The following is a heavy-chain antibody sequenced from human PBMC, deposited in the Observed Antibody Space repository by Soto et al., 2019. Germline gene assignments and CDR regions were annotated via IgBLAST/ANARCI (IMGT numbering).Heavy chain of an antibody. CDR1: GGSISGYY. V-gene: IGHV4-59*08. D-gene: IGHD3-22*01. J-gene: IGHJ4*02. Sequence: NPSETLSLTCTVSGGSISGYYWSWIRQPPGKGLEWIGSIYYSGRTYYNPALKSRITISIDTSKNQFSLKLNSVTAADTAVYYCASTRMIVAHFDYWGQGTLVTVSS. CDR2: IYYSGRT. CDR3: ASTRMIVAHFDY.